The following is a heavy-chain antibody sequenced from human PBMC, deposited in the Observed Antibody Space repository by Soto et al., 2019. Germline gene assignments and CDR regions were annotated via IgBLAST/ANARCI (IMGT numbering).Heavy chain of an antibody. CDR3: ERGRAADNWFDP. V-gene: IGHV4-4*07. CDR2: IYTSGSP. CDR1: GGSISSYY. D-gene: IGHD6-13*01. J-gene: IGHJ5*02. Sequence: SETLSLTCTVSGGSISSYYWSWIRQPAGKGLEWIGRIYTSGSPNYNPSLKSRVTMSVDTPKNQFSLKLSSVTAADKAVYYRERGRAADNWFDPWGQGTMVTVSS.